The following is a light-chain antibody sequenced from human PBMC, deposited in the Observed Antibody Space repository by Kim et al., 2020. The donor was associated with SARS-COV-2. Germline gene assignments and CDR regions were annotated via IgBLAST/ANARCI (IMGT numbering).Light chain of an antibody. CDR1: KLGDKY. J-gene: IGLJ2*01. CDR2: QDS. Sequence: SPGQTASITCSGDKLGDKYACWYQQKRGQPPVLVIYQDSKRPSGIPERFSGSNSGNTATLTISGTQAMDEADYYCQAWDSSAADVVFGGGTQLTVL. CDR3: QAWDSSAADVV. V-gene: IGLV3-1*01.